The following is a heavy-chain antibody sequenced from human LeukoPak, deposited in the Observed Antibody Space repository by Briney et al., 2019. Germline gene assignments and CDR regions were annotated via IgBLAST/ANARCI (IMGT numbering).Heavy chain of an antibody. CDR2: INAGNGKT. J-gene: IGHJ4*02. V-gene: IGHV1-3*01. D-gene: IGHD1-26*01. CDR3: ARVGYSGSYQPEYYFDY. CDR1: GYTFTSYA. Sequence: ASVKVSCKASGYTFTSYAMHWVRQAPGQRLEWMGWINAGNGKTKYSQKFQGRVTITRDTSASTAYMELSSLRSEDTAVYYCARVGYSGSYQPEYYFDYWGQGTLVTVSS.